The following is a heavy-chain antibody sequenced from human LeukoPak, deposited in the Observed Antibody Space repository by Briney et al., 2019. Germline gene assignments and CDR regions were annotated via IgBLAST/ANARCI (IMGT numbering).Heavy chain of an antibody. V-gene: IGHV4-30-4*08. D-gene: IGHD5-18*01. J-gene: IGHJ4*02. CDR3: ARTIQLWTYFDY. CDR2: IYYSGRT. Sequence: SQTLSLTCSVSGGSISSGDYYWSWIRQPPGKGLEWIGYIYYSGRTYYNPSLKSRVTISVDTSKNQFSLMLSSVTAADTAVYFCARTIQLWTYFDYWGQGSLVTVSS. CDR1: GGSISSGDYY.